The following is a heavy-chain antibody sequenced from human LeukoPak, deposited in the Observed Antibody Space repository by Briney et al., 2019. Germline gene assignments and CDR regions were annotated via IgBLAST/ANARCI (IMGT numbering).Heavy chain of an antibody. Sequence: ASVKVSCKASGYTFISFGFSWVRQAPGQGLEWMGWISGYNGSTKYAQNLQGRVTMTTDTSTSTACMELRSLRSDETAIYYCVRDCSTPCSIFSDYWGQGTLVTVSS. V-gene: IGHV1-18*01. CDR1: GYTFISFG. CDR2: ISGYNGST. CDR3: VRDCSTPCSIFSDY. J-gene: IGHJ4*02. D-gene: IGHD2-2*01.